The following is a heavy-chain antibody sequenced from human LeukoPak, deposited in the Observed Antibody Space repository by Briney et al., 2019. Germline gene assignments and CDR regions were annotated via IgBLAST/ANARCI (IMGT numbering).Heavy chain of an antibody. CDR1: GYTFTSYG. CDR3: AREWELHS. Sequence: ASVKVSCKASGYTFTSYGITWVRQAPGQGLEWMGGIIPIFGTANYAQKFQGRVTITTDESTSTAYMELSSLRSEDTAVYYCAREWELHSWGQGTLVTVSS. D-gene: IGHD1-26*01. V-gene: IGHV1-69*05. J-gene: IGHJ4*02. CDR2: IIPIFGTA.